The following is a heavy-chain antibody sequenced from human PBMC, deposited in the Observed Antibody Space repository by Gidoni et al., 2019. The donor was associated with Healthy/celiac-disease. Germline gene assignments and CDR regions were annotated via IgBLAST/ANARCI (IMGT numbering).Heavy chain of an antibody. V-gene: IGHV3-23*01. CDR3: AKEGGYSYGSWGFDY. Sequence: EVQLLESGGGLVQPGGSLRLSCAASGFTFRSYAMSWLRQDPGKGLEWVSAISGSGGSTYYADSVKGRFTISRDNSKNTLYLQMNSLRAEDTAVYYCAKEGGYSYGSWGFDYWGQGTLVTVSS. D-gene: IGHD5-18*01. J-gene: IGHJ4*02. CDR2: ISGSGGST. CDR1: GFTFRSYA.